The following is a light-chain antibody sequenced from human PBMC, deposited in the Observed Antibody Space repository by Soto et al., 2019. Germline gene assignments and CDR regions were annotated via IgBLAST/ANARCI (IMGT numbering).Light chain of an antibody. V-gene: IGKV3-20*01. J-gene: IGKJ2*01. CDR3: QQYGTSPLYT. CDR2: VTS. CDR1: QSVSSSY. Sequence: EIVLTQSPGTLSLSPGERATLSCRASQSVSSSYLAWYQQKPGQAPRLLIYVTSSRATDIPDRFSGAGSATDFTLTISGLEPEDFAVYYCQQYGTSPLYTFGQGTKLEIK.